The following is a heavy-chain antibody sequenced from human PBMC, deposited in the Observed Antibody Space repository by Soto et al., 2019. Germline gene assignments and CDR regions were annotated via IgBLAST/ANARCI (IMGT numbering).Heavy chain of an antibody. Sequence: PSETLSLTCAVSGGSISSSNWWSWVRQPPGKGLEWIGEIYHSGSTNYNPSLKSRVTISVDTSKNQFSLKLSSVTAADTAVYYCARSGYCTNGVCYTPFDYWGQGTLVTVSS. V-gene: IGHV4-4*02. CDR2: IYHSGST. CDR1: GGSISSSNW. D-gene: IGHD2-8*01. CDR3: ARSGYCTNGVCYTPFDY. J-gene: IGHJ4*02.